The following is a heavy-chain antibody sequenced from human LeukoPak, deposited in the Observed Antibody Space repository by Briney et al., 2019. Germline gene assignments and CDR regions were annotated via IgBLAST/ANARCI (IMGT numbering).Heavy chain of an antibody. D-gene: IGHD3-9*01. V-gene: IGHV3-23*01. CDR2: ISGSGGST. Sequence: GGSLRLSCAASGFTFSSYAMSWVRQAPGKGLEWVSAISGSGGSTYYADSVKGRFTISRDNSKNTLYLQMNSLRAEDTAVYYCAKNRGGTYYDILTGYSMASPGYWGQGTLVTVSP. CDR1: GFTFSSYA. J-gene: IGHJ4*02. CDR3: AKNRGGTYYDILTGYSMASPGY.